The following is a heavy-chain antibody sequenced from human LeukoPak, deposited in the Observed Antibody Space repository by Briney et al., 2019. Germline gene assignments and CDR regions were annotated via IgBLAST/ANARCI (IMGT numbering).Heavy chain of an antibody. Sequence: SETLSLTCTVSGGSISSYYWSWIRQPPGKGLEWIGNIYYSGSTNYNPSLKSRVTITRDTSTNTVSMGLSSLRSEDTAVYYCARGGSYSNWLESWGQGTPVTVSS. D-gene: IGHD4-11*01. J-gene: IGHJ5*01. CDR2: IYYSGST. CDR1: GGSISSYY. V-gene: IGHV4-59*01. CDR3: ARGGSYSNWLES.